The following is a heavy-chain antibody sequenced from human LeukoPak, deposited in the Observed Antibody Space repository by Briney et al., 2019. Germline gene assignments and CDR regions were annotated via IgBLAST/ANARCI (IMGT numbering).Heavy chain of an antibody. CDR1: GGSFSGYY. J-gene: IGHJ4*02. CDR3: ARDRGRVWGSYRSKPSFDY. CDR2: INHSGST. Sequence: SETLSLTCAVYGGSFSGYYWSWIRQPPGKGPEWIGEINHSGSTNYNPSLKSRVTISVDTSKNQFSLKLSSVTAADTAVYYCARDRGRVWGSYRSKPSFDYWGQGTLVTVSS. V-gene: IGHV4-34*01. D-gene: IGHD3-16*02.